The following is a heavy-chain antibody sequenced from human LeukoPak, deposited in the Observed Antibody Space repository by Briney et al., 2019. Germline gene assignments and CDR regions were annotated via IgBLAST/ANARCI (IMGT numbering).Heavy chain of an antibody. V-gene: IGHV3-9*01. Sequence: GGSLRLSCAASGFTFDDYAMHWVRQAPGKGLEWVSGISWNGGSINYADSVKGRFTISRDNAKNSLYLQMNSLRAEGTALYYCAKDATYYYDSGSADFWGQGTRVTVSS. CDR1: GFTFDDYA. CDR2: ISWNGGSI. D-gene: IGHD3-10*01. J-gene: IGHJ4*02. CDR3: AKDATYYYDSGSADF.